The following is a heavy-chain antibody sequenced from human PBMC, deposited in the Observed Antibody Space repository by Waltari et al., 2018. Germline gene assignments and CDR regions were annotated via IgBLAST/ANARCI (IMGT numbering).Heavy chain of an antibody. Sequence: EVQLVESGGGLVQPGGSLRLSCAASGFTFSVYEMNWVRQAPGKGLEWVSYIRGSGSIIDYADSVKGRFTISRDNAKNSLYLQMNNLRAEDTAVYYCARDPHQIAVAHWFDPWGQGTLVTVSS. CDR2: IRGSGSII. CDR1: GFTFSVYE. CDR3: ARDPHQIAVAHWFDP. D-gene: IGHD2-2*01. J-gene: IGHJ5*02. V-gene: IGHV3-48*03.